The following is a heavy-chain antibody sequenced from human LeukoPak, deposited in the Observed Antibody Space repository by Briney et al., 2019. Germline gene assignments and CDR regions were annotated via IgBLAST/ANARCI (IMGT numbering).Heavy chain of an antibody. J-gene: IGHJ4*02. V-gene: IGHV3-74*01. CDR2: INSDGSST. D-gene: IGHD1-1*01. CDR3: AKGYWNPGY. CDR1: GFTFSSYW. Sequence: PGGSLRLSCAASGFTFSSYWMHWVRQAPGKGLVWVSRINSDGSSTTYADSVKGRFTISRDNAKNTLYLQMNNLRAEDTALYYCAKGYWNPGYWGQGTLVTVSS.